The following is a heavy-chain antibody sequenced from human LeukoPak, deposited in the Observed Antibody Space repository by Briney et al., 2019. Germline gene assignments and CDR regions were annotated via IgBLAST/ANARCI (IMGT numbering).Heavy chain of an antibody. CDR3: ARRAGAYSHPYDY. CDR1: GFTVRSNY. CDR2: IYNDGRT. Sequence: GGSLRLSCAASGFTVRSNYMSWFRQAPGKGLEWASVIYNDGRTYYADSVKGRFIISRDNAKNSLYLQMNSLRAEDTAVYYCARRAGAYSHPYDYWGQGTLVTVSS. V-gene: IGHV3-53*01. J-gene: IGHJ4*02. D-gene: IGHD4/OR15-4a*01.